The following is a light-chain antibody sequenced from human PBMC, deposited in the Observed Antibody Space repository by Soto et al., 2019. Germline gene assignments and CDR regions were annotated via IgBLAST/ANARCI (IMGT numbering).Light chain of an antibody. V-gene: IGKV3-20*01. Sequence: EIVLTQSPGSLSLSPGQRATLSCRASQRVDTTFFAWYQKKPGQAPRLLIQGASKRATGIPDRFSGSGSGTDFTLIISRLEPEDFAVYYCQQYMSSVTFGQGTKVEI. CDR3: QQYMSSVT. J-gene: IGKJ1*01. CDR2: GAS. CDR1: QRVDTTF.